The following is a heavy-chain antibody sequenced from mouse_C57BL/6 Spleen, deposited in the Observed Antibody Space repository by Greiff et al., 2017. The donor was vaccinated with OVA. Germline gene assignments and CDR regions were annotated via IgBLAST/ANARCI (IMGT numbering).Heavy chain of an antibody. CDR3: ASKETAQANYAMDY. D-gene: IGHD3-2*02. J-gene: IGHJ4*01. V-gene: IGHV1-82*01. CDR1: GYAFSSSW. CDR2: IYPGDGDT. Sequence: QVQLQQSGPELVKPGASVKISCKASGYAFSSSWMNWVKQRPGKGLEWIGRIYPGDGDTNYNGKFKGKATLTADKSSSTAYMQLSSLTSEDSAVYFCASKETAQANYAMDYWGQGTSVTVSS.